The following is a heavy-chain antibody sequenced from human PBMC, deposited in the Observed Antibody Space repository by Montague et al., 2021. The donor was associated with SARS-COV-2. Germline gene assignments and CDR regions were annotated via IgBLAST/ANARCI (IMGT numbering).Heavy chain of an antibody. CDR3: ARDRGWQSYDS. V-gene: IGHV3-7*01. Sequence: SLRLSCPASGFTLRGYWMTWVRQAPGKGLEWVASINRDGTEESYVDSVRGRFTTSRDNAQNSLFLQINRLRVEDTAVYYCARDRGWQSYDSWGQGTLVIVSS. CDR2: INRDGTEE. CDR1: GFTLRGYW. J-gene: IGHJ4*02. D-gene: IGHD6-19*01.